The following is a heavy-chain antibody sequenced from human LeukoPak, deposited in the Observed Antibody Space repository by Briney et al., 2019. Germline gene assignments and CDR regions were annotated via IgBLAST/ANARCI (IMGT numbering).Heavy chain of an antibody. CDR1: GFTFSSSA. CDR2: ISNNGGYT. CDR3: AKQLGYCSDGSCYFPF. Sequence: GGSLRLSCAASGFTFSSSAMSWVRQAPGKGLEWVSAISNNGGYTYYADSVQGRFTISRDNSKSTLCLQMNSLRAEDTAVYYCAKQLGYCSDGSCYFPFWGQGTLVTVSS. V-gene: IGHV3-23*01. D-gene: IGHD2-15*01. J-gene: IGHJ4*02.